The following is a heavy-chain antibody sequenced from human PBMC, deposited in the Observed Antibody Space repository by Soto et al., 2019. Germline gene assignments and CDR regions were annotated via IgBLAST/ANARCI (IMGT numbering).Heavy chain of an antibody. Sequence: PSETLSLTCTVSRGSINNSYWTWIRQPPGKRLEWIGYIHYTGTTNHNPSLRGRVTMSVDTSNNQFSLKLSSATAADTAVYYCARASYYYDSSGYYYVHYFDYWGQGTLVTVSS. CDR3: ARASYYYDSSGYYYVHYFDY. CDR2: IHYTGTT. V-gene: IGHV4-59*01. D-gene: IGHD3-22*01. J-gene: IGHJ4*02. CDR1: RGSINNSY.